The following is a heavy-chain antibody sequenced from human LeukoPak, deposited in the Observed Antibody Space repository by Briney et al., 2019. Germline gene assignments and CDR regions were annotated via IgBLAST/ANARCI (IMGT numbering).Heavy chain of an antibody. J-gene: IGHJ4*02. CDR2: INHSGST. V-gene: IGHV4-34*01. CDR1: GGSLSDYY. D-gene: IGHD1-1*01. Sequence: SETLSLTCAVYGGSLSDYYWSWIRQPPGKGLEWIGEINHSGSTNYSPSLKSRVTISVATSKNQFSLKLSSVTAADTAVYYCARDRGTWDDDGFDYWGQGTLVTVSS. CDR3: ARDRGTWDDDGFDY.